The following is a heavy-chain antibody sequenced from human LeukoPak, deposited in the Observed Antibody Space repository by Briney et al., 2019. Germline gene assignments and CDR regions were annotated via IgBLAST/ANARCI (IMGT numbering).Heavy chain of an antibody. CDR3: ARRFCGGGSCYSAIDY. J-gene: IGHJ4*02. V-gene: IGHV1-2*02. Sequence: ASAKVSCKASGYTFTGYYMHWVRQAPGQGLEWVGWINPNSGGTNYAQKFQGRVTMTRDTSISTDYMELSGLRSDDTAVYYCARRFCGGGSCYSAIDYWGQGTLVTVSS. CDR2: INPNSGGT. D-gene: IGHD2-15*01. CDR1: GYTFTGYY.